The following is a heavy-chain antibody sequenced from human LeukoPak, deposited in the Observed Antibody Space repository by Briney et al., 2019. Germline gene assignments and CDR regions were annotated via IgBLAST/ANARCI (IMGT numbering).Heavy chain of an antibody. CDR2: ISGSGGST. CDR3: AKDLGGTPDV. D-gene: IGHD3-16*01. Sequence: GGSLRLSCAASGFSFSSYGMSWVRQAPGKGLEWVSAISGSGGSTYYADSVKGRFTISRDNSKNTLYLQMNSLRAEDTAVYYCAKDLGGTPDVWGKGTTVTVSS. CDR1: GFSFSSYG. V-gene: IGHV3-23*01. J-gene: IGHJ6*04.